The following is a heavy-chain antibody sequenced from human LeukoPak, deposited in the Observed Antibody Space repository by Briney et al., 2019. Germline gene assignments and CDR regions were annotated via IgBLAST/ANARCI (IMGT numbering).Heavy chain of an antibody. V-gene: IGHV3-9*01. Sequence: GGSLRLSCAASGFTFDDYAMHWVRQAPGKGLEWVSGISWNSGSIGYADSVKGRFTISRDNAKNSLYLQMNSLRAEDTALYYCAKGYSYADDKWMYYYYYGMDVWGQGTTVTVSS. D-gene: IGHD5-18*01. CDR1: GFTFDDYA. J-gene: IGHJ6*02. CDR3: AKGYSYADDKWMYYYYYGMDV. CDR2: ISWNSGSI.